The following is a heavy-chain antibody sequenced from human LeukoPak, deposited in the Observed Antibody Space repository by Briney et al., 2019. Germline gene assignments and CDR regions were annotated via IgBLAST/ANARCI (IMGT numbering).Heavy chain of an antibody. D-gene: IGHD3-22*01. Sequence: GGSLRLSCAASVFTFSSYAMSWVRQAPGKGLEWVSGISGSGDNTYYADSVKGRFTISRDNSKNTLYVQVNSLGTEDTAAYYCAKGSYYDSSGSFYFDYWGQGTLVTVSS. J-gene: IGHJ4*02. V-gene: IGHV3-23*01. CDR2: ISGSGDNT. CDR3: AKGSYYDSSGSFYFDY. CDR1: VFTFSSYA.